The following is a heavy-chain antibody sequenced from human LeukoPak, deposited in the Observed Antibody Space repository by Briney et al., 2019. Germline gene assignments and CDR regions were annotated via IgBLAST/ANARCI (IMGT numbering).Heavy chain of an antibody. D-gene: IGHD2-15*01. J-gene: IGHJ4*02. Sequence: GASVKVSCKASGYTFTGNYMHWVRQAPGQGLEWMGWINPNSGGTNYAQKFQGRVTMTRDTSISTAYMELSRLRSDDTAVYYCARDVSSADIVVVVAATLFDYWGQGTLVTVSS. CDR2: INPNSGGT. CDR3: ARDVSSADIVVVVAATLFDY. CDR1: GYTFTGNY. V-gene: IGHV1-2*02.